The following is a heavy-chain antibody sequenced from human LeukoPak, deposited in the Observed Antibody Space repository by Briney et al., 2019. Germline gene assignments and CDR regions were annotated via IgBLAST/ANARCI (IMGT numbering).Heavy chain of an antibody. CDR2: IYSGGST. J-gene: IGHJ3*02. V-gene: IGHV3-66*02. Sequence: PGGSLRLSCAASGFTVSSNYMSWVRQTPGKGLEWVSVIYSGGSTYYADSVKGRFTISRDNSKNTLYLQMNSLRAEDTAVYYCAREGGDSYNIDAFDIWGQGTMVTVSS. D-gene: IGHD5-24*01. CDR3: AREGGDSYNIDAFDI. CDR1: GFTVSSNY.